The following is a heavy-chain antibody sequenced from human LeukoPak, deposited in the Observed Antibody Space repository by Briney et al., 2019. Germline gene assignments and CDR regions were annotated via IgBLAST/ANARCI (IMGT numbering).Heavy chain of an antibody. Sequence: PGGSLRLSCEASGFTFSSYSMNWVRQAPGKGLEWISYISTSTTTIYYANSVKGRFTISRDNAKNSLYLQMNSLRAEDTAVYYCARDHYGDYHFDYWGQGTLVTVSS. D-gene: IGHD4-17*01. CDR1: GFTFSSYS. V-gene: IGHV3-48*04. J-gene: IGHJ4*02. CDR2: ISTSTTTI. CDR3: ARDHYGDYHFDY.